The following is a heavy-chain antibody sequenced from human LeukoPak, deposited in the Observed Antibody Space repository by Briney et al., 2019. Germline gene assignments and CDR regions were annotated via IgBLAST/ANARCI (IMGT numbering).Heavy chain of an antibody. D-gene: IGHD2-2*01. CDR3: ARGLVVVPAATNWFAP. Sequence: SETLSLTCAVYGGSFSGYYWSWIRQPPGKGLEWIGEMNHSGSTNYNPSLKSRVTISVDTSKDRFSLKLSSVTAADTAVYYCARGLVVVPAATNWFAPWGQGTLVTVSS. J-gene: IGHJ5*02. CDR1: GGSFSGYY. V-gene: IGHV4-34*01. CDR2: MNHSGST.